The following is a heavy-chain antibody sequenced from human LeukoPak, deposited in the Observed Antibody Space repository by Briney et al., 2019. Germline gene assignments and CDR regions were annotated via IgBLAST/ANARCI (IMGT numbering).Heavy chain of an antibody. V-gene: IGHV3-9*01. CDR3: ARDRRPLTGYNAQDY. Sequence: GWSLRLSCAASGFTFDDYAMQWVRLSPGKGLEWVSRIDWNSRSTVYADSVRGRFTISRDNAKNSLYLQMNSLRPEDTALYYCARDRRPLTGYNAQDYWGQGTLVTVSS. J-gene: IGHJ4*02. CDR1: GFTFDDYA. CDR2: IDWNSRST. D-gene: IGHD3-9*01.